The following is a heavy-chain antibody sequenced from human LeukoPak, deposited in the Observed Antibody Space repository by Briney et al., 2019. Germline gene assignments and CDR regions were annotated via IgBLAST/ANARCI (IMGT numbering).Heavy chain of an antibody. CDR2: IYHSGST. CDR3: ASVHQPFYYYGSGSYSQNWFDP. D-gene: IGHD3-10*01. J-gene: IGHJ5*02. V-gene: IGHV4-4*02. Sequence: SETLSLTCTVSGGSIKSYYWSWVRQPPGKGLEWIGEIYHSGSTNYNPSLKSRVTISVDKSKNQFSLKLSSVTAADTAVYYCASVHQPFYYYGSGSYSQNWFDPWGQGTLATVSS. CDR1: GGSIKSYY.